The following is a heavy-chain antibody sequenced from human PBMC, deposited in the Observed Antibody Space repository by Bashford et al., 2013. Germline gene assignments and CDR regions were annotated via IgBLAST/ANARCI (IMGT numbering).Heavy chain of an antibody. CDR2: IYPGDSDT. Sequence: GESLKISCKGSRYIFTNYWIGWVRQMPGKGLEWMGIIYPGDSDTKYSPSFEGQVTISADKSINTAYLQWSSLKPSDTAVYYCGRPKRGYGEETLDSLGHGTMVTVSS. D-gene: IGHD2-15*01. J-gene: IGHJ3*02. CDR3: GRPKRGYGEETLDS. CDR1: RYIFTNYW. V-gene: IGHV5-51*01.